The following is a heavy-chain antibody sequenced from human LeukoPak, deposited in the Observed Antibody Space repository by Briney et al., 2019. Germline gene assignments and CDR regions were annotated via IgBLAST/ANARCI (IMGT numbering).Heavy chain of an antibody. CDR3: ARLAVAGLYFDP. Sequence: QAGGSLRLSWAASGFTFSSSGMSWVRQAPGKGLEWVSSISGSGGSTYYADSVEGRFTISRDNYKNTLYLQMNSLRAEDTAVYYCARLAVAGLYFDPWGQGTLVTVSS. J-gene: IGHJ5*02. CDR1: GFTFSSSG. D-gene: IGHD6-19*01. V-gene: IGHV3-23*01. CDR2: ISGSGGST.